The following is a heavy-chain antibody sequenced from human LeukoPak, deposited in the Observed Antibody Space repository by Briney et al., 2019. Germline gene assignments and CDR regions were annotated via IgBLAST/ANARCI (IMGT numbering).Heavy chain of an antibody. D-gene: IGHD5-24*01. J-gene: IGHJ1*01. CDR3: ARDMDDYNAMPPLFQH. CDR1: GFTVSSNY. CDR2: IYSGGST. V-gene: IGHV3-53*01. Sequence: GGSLRLSCTASGFTVSSNYMSWVRQAPGKGLEWVSVIYSGGSTYYADSVKGRFTISRDNSRNTLYLQINSLRAEDTAVYYCARDMDDYNAMPPLFQHWGQGTLVTASS.